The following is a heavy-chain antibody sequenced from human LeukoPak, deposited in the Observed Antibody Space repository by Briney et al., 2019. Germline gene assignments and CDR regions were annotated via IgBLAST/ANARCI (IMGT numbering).Heavy chain of an antibody. CDR3: ARVGTSLLLWFGELLSHFDY. V-gene: IGHV3-7*01. J-gene: IGHJ4*02. CDR2: IKQDGSEK. CDR1: GFTFSSYW. Sequence: GGSLRPSCAASGFTFSSYWMSWVRQAPGKGLEWVANIKQDGSEKYYVDSVKGRFTISRDNAKNSLYLQMNSLRAEDTAVYYCARVGTSLLLWFGELLSHFDYWGQGTLVTVSS. D-gene: IGHD3-10*01.